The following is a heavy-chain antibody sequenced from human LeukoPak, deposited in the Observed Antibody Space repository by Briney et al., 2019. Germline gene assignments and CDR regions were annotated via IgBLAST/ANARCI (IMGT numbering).Heavy chain of an antibody. CDR3: SANSDYSFDY. J-gene: IGHJ4*02. Sequence: GGSLRLSCAASGFTFSNAWMSWVRQAPGKGLEWVGRIKRKTDGGTTDYAAPVKGRFTISRDDSKDTLYLQMNSLKTEDTAVYYCSANSDYSFDYWGQGTLVTVS. D-gene: IGHD3-16*01. CDR2: IKRKTDGGTT. V-gene: IGHV3-15*01. CDR1: GFTFSNAW.